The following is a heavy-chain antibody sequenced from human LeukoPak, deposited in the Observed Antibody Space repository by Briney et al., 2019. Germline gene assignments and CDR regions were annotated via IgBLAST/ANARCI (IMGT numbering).Heavy chain of an antibody. Sequence: PGESLRISCQGSGYSFTSYWISWVRQVPGKGLEWMGRIDPSDSYTNYSPSFQGHVTISADKSISTAYLQWSSLKASDTAMYYCARQHPPDCSSTSCYQGDWYFDLWGRGTLVTVSS. J-gene: IGHJ2*01. CDR2: IDPSDSYT. CDR3: ARQHPPDCSSTSCYQGDWYFDL. D-gene: IGHD2-2*01. V-gene: IGHV5-10-1*01. CDR1: GYSFTSYW.